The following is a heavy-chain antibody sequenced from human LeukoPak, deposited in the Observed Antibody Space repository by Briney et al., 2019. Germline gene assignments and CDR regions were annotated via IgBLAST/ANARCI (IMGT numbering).Heavy chain of an antibody. CDR3: ANLWGETYYDFWSGYFQRYYYGMDV. V-gene: IGHV4-59*01. Sequence: SETLSLTCTVSGGSISSYYWSWIRQPPGKGLEWNGYIYYSGSTNYNPSLKSRVTISVDTSKNQFSLKLSSVTAADTAVYYCANLWGETYYDFWSGYFQRYYYGMDVWGQGTTVTVSS. J-gene: IGHJ6*02. CDR2: IYYSGST. D-gene: IGHD3-3*01. CDR1: GGSISSYY.